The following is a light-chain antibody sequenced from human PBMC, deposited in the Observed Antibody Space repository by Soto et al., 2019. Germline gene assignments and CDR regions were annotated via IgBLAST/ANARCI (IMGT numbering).Light chain of an antibody. CDR1: QSIGTY. J-gene: IGKJ2*01. Sequence: DIQMTQSPSSLPASVGDRISITCRASQSIGTYLSWYQQKPGKAPKLLIYGASNLQSGVPSRFSGSGSETGFTLTISSLQPEDFATYYCQQSYSAPRTVGQGTKVDIK. V-gene: IGKV1-39*01. CDR3: QQSYSAPRT. CDR2: GAS.